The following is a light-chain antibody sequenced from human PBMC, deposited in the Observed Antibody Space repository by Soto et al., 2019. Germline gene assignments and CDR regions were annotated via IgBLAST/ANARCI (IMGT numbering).Light chain of an antibody. CDR1: STDVGRYNC. V-gene: IGLV2-14*01. J-gene: IGLJ1*01. CDR2: DVA. CDR3: SSYTTSSTYV. Sequence: QSVLTQPASVSGSPGQPITISCTGTSTDVGRYNCVSWYQQHPGKAPKLMIYDVANRPSGVSNRFSGSKSGITASLTISGLQAEDEADYYCSSYTTSSTYVFGTGTKVSVL.